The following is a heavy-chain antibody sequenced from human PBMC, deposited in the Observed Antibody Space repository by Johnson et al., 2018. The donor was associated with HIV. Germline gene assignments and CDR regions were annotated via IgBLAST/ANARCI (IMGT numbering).Heavy chain of an antibody. V-gene: IGHV3-11*04. D-gene: IGHD1-1*01. CDR3: ARVLGTSDAFDI. CDR2: ISSSGSTI. Sequence: QMLLVESGGGVVKPGGSLRLSCAASGFIFSDYYMTWIRQAPGKGLESISYISSSGSTIYYADSVKGRFTISRDNAKNSLYLQMNSLRAEDTAVYYCARVLGTSDAFDIWGQGTMVTVSS. CDR1: GFIFSDYY. J-gene: IGHJ3*02.